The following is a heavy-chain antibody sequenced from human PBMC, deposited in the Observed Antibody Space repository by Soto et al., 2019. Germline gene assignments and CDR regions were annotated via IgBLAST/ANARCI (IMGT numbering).Heavy chain of an antibody. V-gene: IGHV4-34*01. D-gene: IGHD3-3*01. CDR2: INHSGST. CDR3: ATLGHYDFWSGFRKGNWFDP. Sequence: SETLSLTCAVYGGSFIGYYGTWIRQPPGKGLEWIGEINHSGSTNYNPSLNSRVTISADTSKNQFSLRLSSVTAADTAVYYCATLGHYDFWSGFRKGNWFDPWGQGTLVTVSS. J-gene: IGHJ5*02. CDR1: GGSFIGYY.